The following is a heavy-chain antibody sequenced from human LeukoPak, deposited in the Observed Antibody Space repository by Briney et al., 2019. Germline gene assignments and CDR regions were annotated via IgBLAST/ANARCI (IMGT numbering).Heavy chain of an antibody. CDR1: GGSISSGGYY. CDR2: IYYSGST. Sequence: SQTLSLTCTVSGGSISSGGYYWSWLRQHRGKGLEWIGYIYYSGSTYYNPSLKSRVTISVDTSKNQFSLKLSSVPAADTAVYYCASGIAAAGNWFDPWGQGTLVTVSS. V-gene: IGHV4-31*03. CDR3: ASGIAAAGNWFDP. J-gene: IGHJ5*02. D-gene: IGHD6-13*01.